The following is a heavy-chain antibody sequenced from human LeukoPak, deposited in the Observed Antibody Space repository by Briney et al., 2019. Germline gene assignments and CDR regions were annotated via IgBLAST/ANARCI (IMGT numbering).Heavy chain of an antibody. CDR1: GFTFSSYE. V-gene: IGHV3-48*01. J-gene: IGHJ5*02. CDR3: ARGGRLNWFDP. D-gene: IGHD1-26*01. Sequence: GGFLRLSCAASGFTFSSYEMNWVRQAPGKGLEWVSYISSSSSTIYYADSVKGRFTISRDNAKNSLYLQMNSLRAEDTAVYYCARGGRLNWFDPWGQGTLVTVSS. CDR2: ISSSSSTI.